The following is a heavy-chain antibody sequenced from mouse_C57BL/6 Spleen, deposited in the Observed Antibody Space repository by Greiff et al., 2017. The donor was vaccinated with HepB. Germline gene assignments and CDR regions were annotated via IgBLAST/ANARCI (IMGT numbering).Heavy chain of an antibody. J-gene: IGHJ4*01. CDR2: IDPEDGET. V-gene: IGHV14-2*01. Sequence: EVQLQESGAELVKPGASVKLSCTASGFNIRDYYMHWVKQRTEQGLEWIGRIDPEDGETKYARKFQGKATITADTSSNTAYMQLSSLTSEDTAVDYCATTRRRRLAMDDWGQGTSVTVSS. CDR3: ATTRRRRLAMDD. CDR1: GFNIRDYY.